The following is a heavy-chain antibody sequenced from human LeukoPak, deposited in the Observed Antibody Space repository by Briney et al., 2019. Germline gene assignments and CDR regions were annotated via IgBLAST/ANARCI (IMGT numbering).Heavy chain of an antibody. Sequence: AGSLRLSCAASGFTFSSYWMSWVRQAQGKGLEWVANIKQGGSEKYYVDSVKGRFTISRDNAKNSLYLQMNSLRAEDTAVYYCARDGPYYDFWSGYYSYYFDYWGQGTLVTVSS. V-gene: IGHV3-7*01. CDR2: IKQGGSEK. CDR1: GFTFSSYW. D-gene: IGHD3-3*01. J-gene: IGHJ4*02. CDR3: ARDGPYYDFWSGYYSYYFDY.